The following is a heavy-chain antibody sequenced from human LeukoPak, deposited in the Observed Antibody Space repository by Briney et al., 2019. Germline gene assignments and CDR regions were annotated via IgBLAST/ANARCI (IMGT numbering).Heavy chain of an antibody. CDR2: IYHSGST. CDR3: AGEGYDYGGNYWFDP. V-gene: IGHV4-30-2*01. J-gene: IGHJ5*02. D-gene: IGHD4-23*01. CDR1: GGSISSGGYY. Sequence: SETLSLTCTVSGGSISSGGYYGRWIRQPPGKGLEWIGYIYHSGSTYYNPSLKSRVTISVDRSKNQFSLKLSSVTAADTAVYYCAGEGYDYGGNYWFDPWGQGTLVTVSS.